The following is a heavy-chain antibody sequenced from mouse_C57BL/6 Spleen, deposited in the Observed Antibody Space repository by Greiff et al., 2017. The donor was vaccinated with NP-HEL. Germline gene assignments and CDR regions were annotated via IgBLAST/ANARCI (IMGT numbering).Heavy chain of an antibody. V-gene: IGHV1-52*01. CDR1: GYTFTSYW. Sequence: VQLQQPGAELVRPGSSVKLSCKASGYTFTSYWMHWVKQRPIQGLEWIGNIDPSDSETHYNQKFKDKATLTVDKSSSTAYMQLSSLTSEDSAVYYCAKGNWDGYFDVWGTGTTVTVSS. CDR2: IDPSDSET. J-gene: IGHJ1*03. D-gene: IGHD4-1*01. CDR3: AKGNWDGYFDV.